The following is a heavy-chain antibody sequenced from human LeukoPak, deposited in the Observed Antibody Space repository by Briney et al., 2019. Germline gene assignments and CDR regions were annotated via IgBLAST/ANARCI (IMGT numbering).Heavy chain of an antibody. V-gene: IGHV1-24*01. Sequence: ASVKVSCKVSGYTLTELSMHWVRQAPGKGLEWMGGFDPEDGETIYAQKFQGRVTMTEDTSTDTAYMELSSLRSEDTAVYYCATDHRWSNGMGYWGQGTLVTASS. CDR2: FDPEDGET. CDR1: GYTLTELS. J-gene: IGHJ4*02. CDR3: ATDHRWSNGMGY. D-gene: IGHD2-8*02.